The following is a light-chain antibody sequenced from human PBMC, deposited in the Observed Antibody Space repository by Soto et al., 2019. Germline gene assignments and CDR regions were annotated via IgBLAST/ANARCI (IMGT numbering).Light chain of an antibody. CDR3: QQYGSSPPRIT. CDR1: QSVSSSY. CDR2: GAS. V-gene: IGKV3-20*01. J-gene: IGKJ4*01. Sequence: EIALTQSPVTLSLSPGERATLSCRASQSVSSSYLAWYQQKPGQAPRLLIYGASSRATGIPDRFSGSGSGTDFTLTISRLEPEDFAVYYCQQYGSSPPRITFGGGTKVDI.